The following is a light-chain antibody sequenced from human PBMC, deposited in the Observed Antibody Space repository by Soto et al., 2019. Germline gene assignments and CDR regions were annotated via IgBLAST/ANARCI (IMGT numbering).Light chain of an antibody. CDR2: GDN. CDR3: QSYDTSLSGLVV. CDR1: SSNIGAGYD. J-gene: IGLJ2*01. Sequence: QSVLTQPPSVSGAPGQRVTISCTGSSSNIGAGYDVHWYRQLPGAAPKVLIYGDNNRPSGVPDRFSGSKSGTSASLAITGLQSEDEADYYCQSYDTSLSGLVVFGGGTKVTAL. V-gene: IGLV1-40*01.